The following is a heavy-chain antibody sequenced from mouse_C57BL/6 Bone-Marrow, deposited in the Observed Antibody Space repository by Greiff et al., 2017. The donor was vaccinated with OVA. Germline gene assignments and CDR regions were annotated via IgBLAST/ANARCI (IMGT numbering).Heavy chain of an antibody. J-gene: IGHJ2*01. CDR2: INPGSGGT. Sequence: LQESGAELVRPGTSVKVSCKASGYAFTNYLIEWVKQRPGQGLEWIGVINPGSGGTNYNEKFKGKATLTADKSSSTAYMQLSSLTSEDSAVYFCARSSSYLYYFDYWGQGTTLTVSS. CDR1: GYAFTNYL. CDR3: ARSSSYLYYFDY. D-gene: IGHD1-1*01. V-gene: IGHV1-54*01.